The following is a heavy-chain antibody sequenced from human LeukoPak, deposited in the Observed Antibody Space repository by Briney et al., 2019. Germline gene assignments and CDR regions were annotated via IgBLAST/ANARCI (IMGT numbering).Heavy chain of an antibody. J-gene: IGHJ5*02. Sequence: SVKVSCKASGGTFSSYAISWVRQAPGQGLEWMGGIIPIFGTANYAQKFQGRVTMTRNTSISTAYMELSSLRSEDTAVYYCARGGGYYGSGSYYDWFDPWGQGTLVTVSS. CDR1: GGTFSSYA. CDR3: ARGGGYYGSGSYYDWFDP. CDR2: IIPIFGTA. D-gene: IGHD3-10*01. V-gene: IGHV1-69*05.